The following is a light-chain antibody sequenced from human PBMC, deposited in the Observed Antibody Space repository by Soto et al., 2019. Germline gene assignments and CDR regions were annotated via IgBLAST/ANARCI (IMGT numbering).Light chain of an antibody. CDR2: SNN. CDR3: AAWDDSLNAVV. J-gene: IGLJ2*01. CDR1: SSNVGRNT. V-gene: IGLV1-44*01. Sequence: QSVLTQPPSASGTPGQRVTISCSGSSSNVGRNTENWYQQLPGTAPKLLIYSNNQRPSGVPDRFSGSKSGTSASLAISGLQSEDEADYYCAAWDDSLNAVVFGGGTKLTVL.